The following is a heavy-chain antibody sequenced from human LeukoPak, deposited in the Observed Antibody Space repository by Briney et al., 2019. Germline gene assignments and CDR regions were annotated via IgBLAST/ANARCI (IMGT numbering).Heavy chain of an antibody. CDR3: AKSSIAARLSDSTLNY. CDR1: GFAFSSYG. Sequence: GGSLRLSCAASGFAFSSYGMHWVRQAPGKGLEWVAFIRYDGSNKYYADSVKGRFTISRDNSKNTLYLQMSSLRAEDTAVYYCAKSSIAARLSDSTLNYWGQGTLVTVPS. J-gene: IGHJ4*02. V-gene: IGHV3-30*02. CDR2: IRYDGSNK. D-gene: IGHD6-6*01.